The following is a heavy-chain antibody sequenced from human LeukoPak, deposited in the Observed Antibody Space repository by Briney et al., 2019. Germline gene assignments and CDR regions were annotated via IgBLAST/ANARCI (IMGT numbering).Heavy chain of an antibody. J-gene: IGHJ4*02. V-gene: IGHV4-59*08. CDR1: GASITPYY. CDR3: ARHGGGGESYPRVFDY. Sequence: SETLSLTCTVSGASITPYYWSWIRQPPGKGLEWIGYIYYSGSTNYNPSFKSRATISVDTSKNQFSLKVSSVTAADTAVYYCARHGGGGESYPRVFDYWGRGTLVTVSS. D-gene: IGHD1-26*01. CDR2: IYYSGST.